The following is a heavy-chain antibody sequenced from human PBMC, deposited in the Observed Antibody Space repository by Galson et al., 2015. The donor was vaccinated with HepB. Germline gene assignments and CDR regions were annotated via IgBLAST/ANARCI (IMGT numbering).Heavy chain of an antibody. CDR3: ARDPSTSLTPYYYNGMDV. J-gene: IGHJ6*02. CDR2: TSYDGYTE. V-gene: IGHV3-30-3*01. Sequence: SLRLSCAASGFTFSSYAMHWVRQAPGKGLYWVAVTSYDGYTEYYADSVKGRFIISRDNSKNTLSLQMNSLRGEDTAVYYCARDPSTSLTPYYYNGMDVWGQGTTVTVSS. CDR1: GFTFSSYA. D-gene: IGHD3-3*02.